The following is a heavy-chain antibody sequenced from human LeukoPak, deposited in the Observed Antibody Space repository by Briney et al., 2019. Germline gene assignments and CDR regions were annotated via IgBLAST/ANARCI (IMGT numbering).Heavy chain of an antibody. J-gene: IGHJ3*02. Sequence: SETLSLTPTVSGGSIDNYFWSWIRQPPGKGHEWIGYIYYSGRTNYNPALDSRVTISVDTSKNQFSLKLTSVNAADTVVYYCARPQSHGRDVFDIWGQGTMVSVSS. V-gene: IGHV4-59*08. D-gene: IGHD5-24*01. CDR2: IYYSGRT. CDR1: GGSIDNYF. CDR3: ARPQSHGRDVFDI.